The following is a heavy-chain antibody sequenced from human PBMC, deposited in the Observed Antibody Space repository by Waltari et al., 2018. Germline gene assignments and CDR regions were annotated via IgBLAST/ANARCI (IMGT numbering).Heavy chain of an antibody. CDR1: GGTFSSYA. CDR3: ARAALMSSGAYYYYGMDV. Sequence: QVQLVQSGAEVKKPGSSVKVSCKASGGTFSSYAISWVRQAPGQGLEWMGGIIPTFGPANYAQKFQGRVTITADESTSTAYMELSSLRSEDTAVYYCARAALMSSGAYYYYGMDVWGQGTTVTVSS. J-gene: IGHJ6*02. CDR2: IIPTFGPA. V-gene: IGHV1-69*01. D-gene: IGHD3-10*01.